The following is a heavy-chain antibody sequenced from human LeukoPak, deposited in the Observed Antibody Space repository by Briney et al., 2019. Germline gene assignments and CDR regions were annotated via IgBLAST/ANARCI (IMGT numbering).Heavy chain of an antibody. Sequence: GGSLRLSCEASGFTFDDHGLSWVRQAPGKGLEWVSGINWNSGSKRYAASVKGRFTISRDNSKNTLYLQMNSLRAEDTAVYYCARARSGKVVPAAIWIDYWGQGTLVTVSS. V-gene: IGHV3-20*04. D-gene: IGHD2-2*01. J-gene: IGHJ4*02. CDR3: ARARSGKVVPAAIWIDY. CDR2: INWNSGSK. CDR1: GFTFDDHG.